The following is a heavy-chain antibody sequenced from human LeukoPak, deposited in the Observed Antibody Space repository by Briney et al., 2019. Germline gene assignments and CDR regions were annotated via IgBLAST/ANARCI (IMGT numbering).Heavy chain of an antibody. Sequence: GGSLRLSXAASGFIFNSYEMNWVRQAPGKGLEWVSYISSSGSPIYYADSVKGRFTISRDNAKNSLYLQMNSLRADDTAVYYCAREYNFWSGYHSYNWFDPWGQGTLVTVSS. V-gene: IGHV3-48*03. J-gene: IGHJ5*02. D-gene: IGHD3-3*01. CDR2: ISSSGSPI. CDR3: AREYNFWSGYHSYNWFDP. CDR1: GFIFNSYE.